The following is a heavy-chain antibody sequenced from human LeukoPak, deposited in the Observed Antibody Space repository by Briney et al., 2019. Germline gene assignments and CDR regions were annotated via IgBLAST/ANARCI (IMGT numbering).Heavy chain of an antibody. V-gene: IGHV4-39*07. D-gene: IGHD3-10*01. J-gene: IGHJ3*02. Sequence: SETLSLTCTVSGGSISSSSYYWGWIRQPPGKGLEWVGSIYHSGSTYYNPSLKSRVTISVDTSKNQFSLKLSSVTAADTAVYYCARDDGSMVGQGHAFDIWGQGTMVTVSS. CDR3: ARDDGSMVGQGHAFDI. CDR1: GGSISSSSYY. CDR2: IYHSGST.